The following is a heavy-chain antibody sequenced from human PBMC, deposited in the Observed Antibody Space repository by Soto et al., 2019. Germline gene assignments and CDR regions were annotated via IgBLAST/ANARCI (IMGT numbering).Heavy chain of an antibody. V-gene: IGHV4-59*12. D-gene: IGHD3-10*01. CDR1: GGSISSYY. CDR2: IYYSGST. J-gene: IGHJ4*02. CDR3: ARALITKVDY. Sequence: SETLSLTCTVSGGSISSYYWSWIRQPPGKGLEWIGYIYYSGSTSYNPSLKSRVTISVDTSKNQFSLKLSSVTAADTAVYYCARALITKVDYWGQGTLVTVSS.